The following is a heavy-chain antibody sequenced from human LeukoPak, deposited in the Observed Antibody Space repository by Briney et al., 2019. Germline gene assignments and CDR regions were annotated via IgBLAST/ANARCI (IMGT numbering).Heavy chain of an antibody. CDR3: ARGSYSGYDIDY. V-gene: IGHV1-2*06. CDR2: IIPNSGGS. J-gene: IGHJ4*02. Sequence: ASVKVSCKASGYTFTGYFMHWVRQAPGQGHEWMGRIIPNSGGSNFAQNFQGRVTMTRDTSISTAYMELSRLRSDDTAVYYCARGSYSGYDIDYWGQGTLVTVSS. D-gene: IGHD5-12*01. CDR1: GYTFTGYF.